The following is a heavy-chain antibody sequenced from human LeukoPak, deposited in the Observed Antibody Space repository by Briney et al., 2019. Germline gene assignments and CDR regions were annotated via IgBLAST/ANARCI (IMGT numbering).Heavy chain of an antibody. CDR2: VVGGGGTT. D-gene: IGHD4-11*01. CDR1: GFTFVNYA. J-gene: IGHJ6*03. Sequence: GGSLRLSCAASGFTFVNYAMSWVRQAPGKGLEWVSAVVGGGGTTFYADSVKGRFTISRDNSKNTVYLQINSLRGEDTAVYFCARCGAGDYNNHHNPYYNYMDVWGKGTTVTV. CDR3: ARCGAGDYNNHHNPYYNYMDV. V-gene: IGHV3-23*01.